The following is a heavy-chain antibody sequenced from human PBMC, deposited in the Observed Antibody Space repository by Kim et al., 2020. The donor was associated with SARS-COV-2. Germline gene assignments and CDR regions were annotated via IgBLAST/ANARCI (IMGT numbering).Heavy chain of an antibody. J-gene: IGHJ4*02. CDR3: AKELEYSSSSGFDY. D-gene: IGHD6-6*01. CDR2: IWYDGSNK. CDR1: GFTFSSYG. Sequence: GGSLRLSCAASGFTFSSYGMHWVRQAPGKGLEWVAVIWYDGSNKYYADSVKGRFTISRDNSKNTLYLQMNSLRAEDTAVYYCAKELEYSSSSGFDYWGQG. V-gene: IGHV3-33*06.